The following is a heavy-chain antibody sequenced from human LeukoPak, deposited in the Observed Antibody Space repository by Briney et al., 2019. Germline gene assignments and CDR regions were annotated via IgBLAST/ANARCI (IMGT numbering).Heavy chain of an antibody. Sequence: GGSLRLSCAASGFTFSSYAMHWVRQAPGKGLEWVAVISYDGSNKYYADSMNGRFTISRDNSKNTLYLQMNSLRDEETAVYYCARDKDCTNGVWYFGLDIWGQGTMVTVSS. CDR2: ISYDGSNK. D-gene: IGHD2-8*01. V-gene: IGHV3-30-3*01. J-gene: IGHJ3*02. CDR1: GFTFSSYA. CDR3: ARDKDCTNGVWYFGLDI.